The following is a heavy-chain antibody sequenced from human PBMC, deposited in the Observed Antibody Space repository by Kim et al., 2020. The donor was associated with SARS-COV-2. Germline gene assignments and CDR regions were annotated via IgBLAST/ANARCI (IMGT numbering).Heavy chain of an antibody. CDR3: ASPQVVPAATPVDY. CDR1: GFTFSSYA. CDR2: ISYDGSNK. V-gene: IGHV3-30*04. Sequence: GGSLRLSCAASGFTFSSYAMHWVRQAPGKGLEWVAVISYDGSNKYYADSVKGRFTISRDNSKNTLYLQMNSLRAEDTAVYYCASPQVVPAATPVDYWGQGTLVTVSS. D-gene: IGHD2-2*02. J-gene: IGHJ4*02.